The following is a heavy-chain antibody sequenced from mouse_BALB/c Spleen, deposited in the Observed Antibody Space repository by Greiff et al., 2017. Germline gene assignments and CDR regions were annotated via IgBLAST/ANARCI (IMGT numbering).Heavy chain of an antibody. D-gene: IGHD1-1*01. Sequence: EVKLQESGGGLVKPGGSLKLSCAASGFTFSSYTMSWVRQTPEKRLEWVATISSGGSYTYYPDSVKGRFTISRDNAKNTLYLQMSSLKSEDTAMYYCTRDKNYYGSSPYYFDYWGQGTTLTVSS. CDR2: ISSGGSYT. CDR1: GFTFSSYT. V-gene: IGHV5-6-4*01. CDR3: TRDKNYYGSSPYYFDY. J-gene: IGHJ2*01.